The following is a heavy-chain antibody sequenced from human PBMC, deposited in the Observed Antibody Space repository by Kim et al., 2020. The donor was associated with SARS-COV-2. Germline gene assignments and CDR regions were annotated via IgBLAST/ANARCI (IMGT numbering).Heavy chain of an antibody. CDR3: ARGLAITMVRGRPGYYGMDV. J-gene: IGHJ6*02. D-gene: IGHD3-10*01. CDR1: GGSFSGYY. CDR2: INHSGST. Sequence: SETLSLTCAVYGGSFSGYYWSWIRQPPGKGLEWIGEINHSGSTNYNPSLKSRVTIAVDTSKNQFSLKLSSVTAADTAVYYCARGLAITMVRGRPGYYGMDVCGQGTTVTVSS. V-gene: IGHV4-34*01.